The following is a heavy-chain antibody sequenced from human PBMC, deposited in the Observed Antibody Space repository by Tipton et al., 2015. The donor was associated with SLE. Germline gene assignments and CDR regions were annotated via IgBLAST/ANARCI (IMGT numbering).Heavy chain of an antibody. V-gene: IGHV6-1*01. J-gene: IGHJ4*02. CDR2: TYYRSKWYN. CDR3: ARDMVGVLGYFDY. CDR1: GDSVSNNSAA. D-gene: IGHD1-26*01. Sequence: GLVKPSQTLSLTCAISGDSVSNNSAAWNWIRQSPSRGLEWLGRTYYRSKWYNDYAVSVKGRITFNPDTSKNQISLQLNSVTAEDTAVYYCARDMVGVLGYFDYWGQGTLVTVSS.